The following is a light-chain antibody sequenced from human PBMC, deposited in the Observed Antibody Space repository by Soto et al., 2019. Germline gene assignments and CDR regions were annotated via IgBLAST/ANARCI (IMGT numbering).Light chain of an antibody. CDR3: QQSYSTPIT. J-gene: IGKJ5*01. Sequence: AIHMTQSPSSLSASVGDRVTITCRASQGIRNDLGWYQKKPGKAPKLLIFAAFNLQSGVPSRFSGGGSGTDFTLTISSLQPEDFATYYCQQSYSTPITFGQGTRLEN. V-gene: IGKV1-6*01. CDR2: AAF. CDR1: QGIRND.